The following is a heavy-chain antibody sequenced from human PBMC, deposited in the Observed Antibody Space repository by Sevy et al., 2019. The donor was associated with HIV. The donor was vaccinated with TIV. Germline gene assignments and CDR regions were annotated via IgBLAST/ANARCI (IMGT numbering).Heavy chain of an antibody. Sequence: GGSLRLSCAASGFTFSNAWMSWVRQAPGKGLEWVGRIKSKTDGGTTDYAAPVKGRFTISRDDSKNKLYLKMNSLKTEDTAVYYCTTGPGEAVAAAVPYWGQGTLVTVSS. CDR1: GFTFSNAW. J-gene: IGHJ4*02. D-gene: IGHD6-13*01. CDR3: TTGPGEAVAAAVPY. CDR2: IKSKTDGGTT. V-gene: IGHV3-15*01.